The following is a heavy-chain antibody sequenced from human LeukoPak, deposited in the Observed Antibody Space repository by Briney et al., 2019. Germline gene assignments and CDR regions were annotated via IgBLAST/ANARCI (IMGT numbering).Heavy chain of an antibody. CDR1: GYIFTTNG. CDR2: ISTDSGNT. D-gene: IGHD1-26*01. CDR3: ARGKSRGSHIDY. Sequence: ASVKVSCKASGYIFTTNGISWVRQAPGQGLEWMGWISTDSGNTKYAQKFQGRVIMTTETSTRTAYMELRSLRSDDTAVYYCARGKSRGSHIDYWGQGTLVTVSS. V-gene: IGHV1-18*01. J-gene: IGHJ4*02.